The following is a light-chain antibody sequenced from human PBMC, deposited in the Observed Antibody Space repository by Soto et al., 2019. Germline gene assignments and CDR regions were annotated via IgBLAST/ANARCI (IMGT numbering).Light chain of an antibody. J-gene: IGLJ2*01. Sequence: QSALTQPASVSGSPGQSITISCTGTSGDIGAYDYVSWYQQHPGKAPKVMIRDVTHRPSGVSNRFSGSKSGNTASLTIFGLQAEDEADYYCSSYTTSSSVVFGGGTKVTVL. CDR2: DVT. V-gene: IGLV2-14*01. CDR1: SGDIGAYDY. CDR3: SSYTTSSSVV.